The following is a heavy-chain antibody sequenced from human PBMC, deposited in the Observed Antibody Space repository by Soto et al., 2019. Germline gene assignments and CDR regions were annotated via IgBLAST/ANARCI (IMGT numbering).Heavy chain of an antibody. CDR2: INPNSGGT. D-gene: IGHD2-2*01. J-gene: IGHJ6*02. CDR1: GYTFTGYY. Sequence: GASVKVSCKASGYTFTGYYMHWVRQAPGQGLEWMGWINPNSGGTNYAQKCQGWVTMTRDASISTAYMELSRLRSDDTAVYYCARVGSTSEPPSGPHKNYYYYYGMDVWGQGTTVTVSS. CDR3: ARVGSTSEPPSGPHKNYYYYYGMDV. V-gene: IGHV1-2*04.